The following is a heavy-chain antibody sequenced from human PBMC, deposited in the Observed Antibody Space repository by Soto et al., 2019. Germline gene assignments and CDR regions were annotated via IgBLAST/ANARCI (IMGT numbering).Heavy chain of an antibody. Sequence: GGSLRLSCAASGFTFTNYAMNWFRQAPGRGLEWVSTISGSGGSTYYADSVRGRFTISRDNSKNTLYLQMNSLRAEDTAVYYCAKDFLVPMVPGVRNKDNWGQGTVLTVSS. J-gene: IGHJ4*02. CDR2: ISGSGGST. V-gene: IGHV3-23*01. D-gene: IGHD3-10*01. CDR1: GFTFTNYA. CDR3: AKDFLVPMVPGVRNKDN.